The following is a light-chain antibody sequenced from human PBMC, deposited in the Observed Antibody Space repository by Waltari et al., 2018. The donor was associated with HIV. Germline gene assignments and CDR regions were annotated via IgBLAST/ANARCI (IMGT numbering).Light chain of an antibody. CDR2: EVS. Sequence: QSALTQPASVSGSRGQSITISFTGTSSDVGGYDYVSWYQQHPGKAPKLMIYEVSNRPSGVSSRFSGSESGNTASLTISGLQAEDEADYYCSSYTSGSTPVVFGGGTKLTV. V-gene: IGLV2-14*01. CDR3: SSYTSGSTPVV. J-gene: IGLJ3*02. CDR1: SSDVGGYDY.